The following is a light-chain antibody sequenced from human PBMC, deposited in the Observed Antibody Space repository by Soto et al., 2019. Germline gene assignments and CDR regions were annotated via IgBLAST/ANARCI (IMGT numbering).Light chain of an antibody. CDR2: DVT. Sequence: QSALTQPRSVSGSPGQSVTFSCTGTSSDVGGYNYVSWYQQHPGKAPKFMIYDVTKRPSGVPDRFSGSKSGNTASLTISGLQAEDEADYYCCSYAGSYTYVFGTGTKLTVL. J-gene: IGLJ1*01. V-gene: IGLV2-11*01. CDR1: SSDVGGYNY. CDR3: CSYAGSYTYV.